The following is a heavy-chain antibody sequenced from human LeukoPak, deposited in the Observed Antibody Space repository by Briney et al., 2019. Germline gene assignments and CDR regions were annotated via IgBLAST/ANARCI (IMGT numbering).Heavy chain of an antibody. CDR2: ISGSGART. J-gene: IGHJ6*02. V-gene: IGHV3-23*01. Sequence: PGGSLRLSCAASGFTFSSYAMSWVRQAPGKGLEWVSVISGSGARTSYADSVKGRFTVSRDNSKNTLYLQMNSLRAEDTAVYYCTRDLMDYDVSTGLHHYYMDVWGQGTTVTVSS. CDR1: GFTFSSYA. CDR3: TRDLMDYDVSTGLHHYYMDV. D-gene: IGHD3-9*01.